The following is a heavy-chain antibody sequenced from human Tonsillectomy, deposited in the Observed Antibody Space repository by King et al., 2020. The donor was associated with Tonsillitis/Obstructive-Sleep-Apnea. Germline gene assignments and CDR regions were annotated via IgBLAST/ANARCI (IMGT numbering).Heavy chain of an antibody. CDR1: GFTFDDHG. D-gene: IGHD7-27*01. Sequence: VQLVESGGGVVRPGGSLRLSCAASGFTFDDHGMNWVRQAPGKGLEWVAVIDWKGGSLGYADSVKGRFTLFRDNAKNALYLQMNSLRAEDTALNYCARDLTGDPTVFDYWGQGTLVTVSS. V-gene: IGHV3-20*04. CDR2: IDWKGGSL. CDR3: ARDLTGDPTVFDY. J-gene: IGHJ4*02.